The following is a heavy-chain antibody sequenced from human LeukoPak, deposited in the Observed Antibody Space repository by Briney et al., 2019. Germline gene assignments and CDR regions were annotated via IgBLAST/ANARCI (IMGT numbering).Heavy chain of an antibody. Sequence: GGSLRLSCAASGFTFSSYAMSWVRQAPGKGLEWVSAISGSGDSTYYADSVKGRFTISRDNSKNTLYLQMNSLRAEDTAVYYCAKVFKMATIEIDYWGQGTLVTVSS. J-gene: IGHJ4*02. CDR1: GFTFSSYA. CDR2: ISGSGDST. V-gene: IGHV3-23*01. CDR3: AKVFKMATIEIDY. D-gene: IGHD5-24*01.